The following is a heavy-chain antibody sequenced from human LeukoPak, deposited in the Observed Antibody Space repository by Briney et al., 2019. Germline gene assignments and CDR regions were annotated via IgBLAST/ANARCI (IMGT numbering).Heavy chain of an antibody. V-gene: IGHV4-39*01. CDR3: ARRGSSDWNWFDP. D-gene: IGHD6-19*01. CDR2: MYYSGST. J-gene: IGHJ5*02. CDR1: GFTFSSYA. Sequence: GSLRLSCAASGFTFSSYAMSWVRQPPGKGLEWIGTMYYSGSTYYNPSLKSRVTISVDTSKNQFSLKLSSVTAADTAVYYCARRGSSDWNWFDPWGQGALVTVSS.